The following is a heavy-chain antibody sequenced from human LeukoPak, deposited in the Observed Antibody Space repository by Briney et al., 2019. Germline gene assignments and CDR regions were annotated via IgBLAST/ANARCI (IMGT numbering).Heavy chain of an antibody. CDR1: GFTFSGSA. V-gene: IGHV3-73*01. Sequence: GGSLRLSCAASGFTFSGSAMDWVCQASGKGLEWVGRIRSKTNNYATAYAASVKGRFTISRDDSKNTAYLQMNSLNTDDTAVYFCTKGKWGYPFDYWGQGTLVTVSS. D-gene: IGHD1-26*01. CDR3: TKGKWGYPFDY. CDR2: IRSKTNNYAT. J-gene: IGHJ4*02.